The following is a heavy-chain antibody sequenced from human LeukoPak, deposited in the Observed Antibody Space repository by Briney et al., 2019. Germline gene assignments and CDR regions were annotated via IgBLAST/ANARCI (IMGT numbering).Heavy chain of an antibody. Sequence: GGSLRLPCAASGFTFNNFPMAWVRQAPGKGLEWVSAISGSGTSTYYADSVKGRFTISRDNSKNTLYVQMNTLRAEDTAVYYCAKDGVDYDFWSGYFHVDYWGQGILVTVSS. CDR1: GFTFNNFP. D-gene: IGHD3-3*01. CDR3: AKDGVDYDFWSGYFHVDY. V-gene: IGHV3-23*01. CDR2: ISGSGTST. J-gene: IGHJ4*02.